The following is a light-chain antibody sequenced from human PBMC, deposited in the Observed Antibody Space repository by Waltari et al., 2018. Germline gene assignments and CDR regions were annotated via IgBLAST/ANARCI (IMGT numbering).Light chain of an antibody. J-gene: IGLJ3*02. V-gene: IGLV2-14*01. Sequence: QSALTQPASVSGSPGQSISISCTGTRSDVGGYNYVSWYQQNPGKAPKLMIYDVTKRPSGVSNRFSGSKSGNTASLTISGLQAEDEADYYCSSYTSRSTWVFGGGTKLTVL. CDR3: SSYTSRSTWV. CDR2: DVT. CDR1: RSDVGGYNY.